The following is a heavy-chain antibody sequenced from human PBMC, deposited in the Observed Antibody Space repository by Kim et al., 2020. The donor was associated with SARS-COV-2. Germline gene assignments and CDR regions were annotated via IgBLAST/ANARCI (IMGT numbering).Heavy chain of an antibody. Sequence: YADSVKGRFTISRDNSKNTLYLQMSRLRAEDTAVYYCVKGSRGATRAFDIWGQGTMVTVSS. CDR3: VKGSRGATRAFDI. J-gene: IGHJ3*02. V-gene: IGHV3-64D*09. D-gene: IGHD1-26*01.